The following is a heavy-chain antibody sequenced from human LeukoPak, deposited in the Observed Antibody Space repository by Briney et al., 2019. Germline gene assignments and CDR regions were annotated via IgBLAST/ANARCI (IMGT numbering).Heavy chain of an antibody. J-gene: IGHJ4*02. Sequence: GGSLRLSCAASGFTCSSHRMSWVRQAPGEGLEWVANIKKDGSEKYYVDSVKGRFTISRDNAKTSLYLQRTSLRAEDTAVYYCARDLSGITGYTYGRGIDYWGQGTLVTVSS. CDR2: IKKDGSEK. D-gene: IGHD5-18*01. V-gene: IGHV3-7*01. CDR3: ARDLSGITGYTYGRGIDY. CDR1: GFTCSSHR.